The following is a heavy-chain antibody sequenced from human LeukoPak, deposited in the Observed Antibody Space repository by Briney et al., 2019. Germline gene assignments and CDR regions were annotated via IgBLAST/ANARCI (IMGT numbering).Heavy chain of an antibody. CDR2: INPSGGST. V-gene: IGHV1-46*01. J-gene: IGHJ4*02. CDR1: GYTFTGYH. D-gene: IGHD3-22*01. Sequence: GASVKVSCKASGYTFTGYHMHWVRQAPGQGLEWMGIINPSGGSTSYAQKFQGRVTTTRDTSTSTVYMELSSLRSEDTAVYYCARESTPHYYDSSGPLWGQGTLVTVSS. CDR3: ARESTPHYYDSSGPL.